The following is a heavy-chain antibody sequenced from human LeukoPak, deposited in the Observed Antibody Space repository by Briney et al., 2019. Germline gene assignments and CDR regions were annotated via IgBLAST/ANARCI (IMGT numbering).Heavy chain of an antibody. CDR2: INPNSGGT. CDR3: ARVGIAAAGSGLVLDY. V-gene: IGHV1-2*02. D-gene: IGHD6-13*01. Sequence: ASVKVSCKASGYTFTGYYMHWVRQAPRQGLEWMGWINPNSGGTNYAQKFQGRVTMTRDTSISTAYMELSRLRSDDTAVYYCARVGIAAAGSGLVLDYWGQGTLVTVSS. CDR1: GYTFTGYY. J-gene: IGHJ4*02.